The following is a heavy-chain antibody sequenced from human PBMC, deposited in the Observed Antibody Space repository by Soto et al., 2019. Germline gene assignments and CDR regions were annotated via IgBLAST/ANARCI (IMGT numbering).Heavy chain of an antibody. CDR1: GYTFTSYA. J-gene: IGHJ4*02. CDR3: ARGNNVLMVYATLSY. CDR2: INAGNGNT. D-gene: IGHD2-8*01. Sequence: ASVKVSCKASGYTFTSYAMHWVRQAPGQRLEWMGWINAGNGNTKYSQKFQGRVTITRDTSASTAYMELSSLRSEDTAVYYCARGNNVLMVYATLSYWGQGTLVTVSS. V-gene: IGHV1-3*01.